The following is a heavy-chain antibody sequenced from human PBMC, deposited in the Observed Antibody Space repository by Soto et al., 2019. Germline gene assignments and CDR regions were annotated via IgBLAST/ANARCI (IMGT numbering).Heavy chain of an antibody. Sequence: SVTLSLTCTVAGVSISSYYWSWIRQPPGKGLEWIGYIYYSGSTNYNPSLKSRVTISVDTSKNQFSLKLSSVTAADTAVYYCARETHPRYYYDSSGSPFDYRGQGTLVTVSS. V-gene: IGHV4-59*01. D-gene: IGHD3-22*01. CDR2: IYYSGST. J-gene: IGHJ4*02. CDR3: ARETHPRYYYDSSGSPFDY. CDR1: GVSISSYY.